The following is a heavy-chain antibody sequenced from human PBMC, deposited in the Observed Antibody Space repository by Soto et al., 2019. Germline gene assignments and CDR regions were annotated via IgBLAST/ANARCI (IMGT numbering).Heavy chain of an antibody. J-gene: IGHJ4*02. CDR3: GRCTSTSCHLGSDY. V-gene: IGHV3-30-3*01. CDR2: ISYDGSSK. CDR1: EFTFSSYA. D-gene: IGHD2-2*01. Sequence: GGSLRLSCAASEFTFSSYAMNWVRQAPGKGLEWVALISYDGSSKYYADSVKGRFTISRDGSKNTLFLQMDSLGAADTAVYYCGRCTSTSCHLGSDYWGQGTLVTVSS.